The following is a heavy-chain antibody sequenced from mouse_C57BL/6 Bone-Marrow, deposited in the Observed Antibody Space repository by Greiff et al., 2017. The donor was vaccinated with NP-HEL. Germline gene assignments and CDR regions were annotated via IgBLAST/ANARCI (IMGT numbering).Heavy chain of an antibody. Sequence: VQLQQSGAELVRPGASVTLSCKASGYTFTDYEMHWVKQTPVHGLEWIGAIDPETGGTAYNQKFKGKAILTADKSSSTAYMELRSLTSEDSAVYYCTRERWPYAMDYGGKETSVPVS. V-gene: IGHV1-15*01. CDR3: TRERWPYAMDY. CDR2: IDPETGGT. D-gene: IGHD2-3*01. CDR1: GYTFTDYE. J-gene: IGHJ4*01.